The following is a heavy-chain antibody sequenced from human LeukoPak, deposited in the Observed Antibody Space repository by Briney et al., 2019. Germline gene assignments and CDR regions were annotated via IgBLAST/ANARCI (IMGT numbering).Heavy chain of an antibody. J-gene: IGHJ4*02. CDR1: GFTFSSYW. CDR3: ARGGLWFGAFLDS. V-gene: IGHV3-74*01. Sequence: GGSLRLSCAASGFTFSSYWMHWVRQAPGKGLVWVSRIDSDGRSTTYADSMKGRFTISRDNAKNTLYLQMNSLRAEDTAVYYCARGGLWFGAFLDSWGQGTLVTVSS. D-gene: IGHD3-10*01. CDR2: IDSDGRST.